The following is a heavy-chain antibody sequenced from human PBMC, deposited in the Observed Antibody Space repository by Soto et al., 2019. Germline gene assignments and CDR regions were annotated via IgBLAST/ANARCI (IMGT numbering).Heavy chain of an antibody. D-gene: IGHD3-10*01. CDR3: ATGVSGEYYYYYYGMDV. J-gene: IGHJ6*04. Sequence: GGSLRLSCAASGFTFSSYAMSWVRQAPGKGLEWVSAISGSGGSTYSADVVKGRVTISRDNYKNTLYLQMNSLRAEDTAVYYCATGVSGEYYYYYYGMDVWGKGTKVTVSS. CDR1: GFTFSSYA. V-gene: IGHV3-23*01. CDR2: ISGSGGST.